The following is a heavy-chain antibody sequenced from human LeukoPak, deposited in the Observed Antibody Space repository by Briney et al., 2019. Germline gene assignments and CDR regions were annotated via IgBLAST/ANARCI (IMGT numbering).Heavy chain of an antibody. CDR1: GFTFSSYG. J-gene: IGHJ4*02. Sequence: QAGRSLRLSCAASGFTFSSYGMHWVRQAPGKGLEWVAVISYDGSNKYYADSVKGRFTISRDNSKNTLYLQMNSLRAEDTAVYYCAKGEADWGQGTLVTVSS. CDR2: ISYDGSNK. CDR3: AKGEAD. V-gene: IGHV3-30*18. D-gene: IGHD1-26*01.